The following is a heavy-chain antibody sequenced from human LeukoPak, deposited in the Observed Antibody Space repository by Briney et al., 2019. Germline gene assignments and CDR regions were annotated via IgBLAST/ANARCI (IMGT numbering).Heavy chain of an antibody. J-gene: IGHJ5*02. V-gene: IGHV4-59*01. CDR3: ARVLLRGVRSGWFDP. CDR2: IYYSGST. Sequence: SETLSLTCTVSGGSISSYYWSWIRQPPGKGLERIGYIYYSGSTNYNPSLKSRVTISVDTSKNQFSLKLSSVTAADTAVYYCARVLLRGVRSGWFDPWGQGTLVTVSS. CDR1: GGSISSYY. D-gene: IGHD3-10*01.